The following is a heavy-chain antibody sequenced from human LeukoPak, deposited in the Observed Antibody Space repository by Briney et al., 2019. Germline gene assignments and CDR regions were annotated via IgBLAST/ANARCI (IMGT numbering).Heavy chain of an antibody. CDR2: IYTSGST. J-gene: IGHJ4*02. CDR3: ARGYSSSWYSNY. CDR1: GGSISSYY. Sequence: SETLSLTCTVSGGSISSYYWSWIRQPAGKGLEWIGRIYTSGSTNYNPSLKSRVTISVDKSKNQFSLKLSSVTAADTAVYYCARGYSSSWYSNYWGQGTLVTVSS. V-gene: IGHV4-4*07. D-gene: IGHD6-13*01.